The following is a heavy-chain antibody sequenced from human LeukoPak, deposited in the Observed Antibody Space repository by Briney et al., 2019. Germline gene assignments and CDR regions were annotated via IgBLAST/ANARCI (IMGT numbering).Heavy chain of an antibody. D-gene: IGHD6-13*01. J-gene: IGHJ5*02. V-gene: IGHV3-33*01. CDR1: GFTFSSYG. CDR2: IWYDGSNK. CDR3: ARGIAAAGIPGSWFDP. Sequence: GRSLRLSCAASGFTFSSYGMHWVRQAPGKGLEWVAVIWYDGSNKYYADSVKGRFTISRDNSKNTLYLQMNSLRAEDTAVYYCARGIAAAGIPGSWFDPWGQGILVTVSS.